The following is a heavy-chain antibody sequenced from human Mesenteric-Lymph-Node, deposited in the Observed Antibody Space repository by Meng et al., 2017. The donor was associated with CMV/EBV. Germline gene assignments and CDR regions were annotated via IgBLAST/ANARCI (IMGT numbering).Heavy chain of an antibody. V-gene: IGHV4-34*01. CDR3: ARVDATNGMEV. J-gene: IGHJ6*02. Sequence: GSLRLSCAASGFTFSSYAMSWIRQSPGKGLEWMGEVNHSGSTNYKSSLESRVTISLDMSKRHFSLKVTSVTAADTGVYYCARVDATNGMEVWGQGTTVTVSS. CDR2: VNHSGST. D-gene: IGHD2-2*01. CDR1: GFTFSSYA.